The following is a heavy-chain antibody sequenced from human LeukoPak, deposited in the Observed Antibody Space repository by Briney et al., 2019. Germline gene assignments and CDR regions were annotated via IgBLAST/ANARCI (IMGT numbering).Heavy chain of an antibody. CDR2: ISSTGTYI. CDR1: GFTFSSYS. V-gene: IGHV3-21*06. Sequence: PGGSLRLSCAASGFTFSSYSMNWVRQAPGKGLEWVSSISSTGTYIDYADSLKGRFTISRDNAKNSLYLQMNSLRAEDTAVYYCARALLTLIDAFDSWGQGTMVTVSS. D-gene: IGHD3-9*01. CDR3: ARALLTLIDAFDS. J-gene: IGHJ3*02.